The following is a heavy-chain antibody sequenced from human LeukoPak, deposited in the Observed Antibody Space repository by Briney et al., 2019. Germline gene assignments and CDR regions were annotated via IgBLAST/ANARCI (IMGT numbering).Heavy chain of an antibody. CDR2: IYPGDSDT. J-gene: IGHJ6*02. CDR1: GCSFTSYW. CDR3: ARRGYCSSTSCSPGGYYYYGMDV. V-gene: IGHV5-51*01. D-gene: IGHD2-2*01. Sequence: GESLKISFKGSGCSFTSYWIGWVRQMPGKGLEWMGIIYPGDSDTRYSPSFQGQVTISADKSISTAYLQWSSLKASDTAMYYCARRGYCSSTSCSPGGYYYYGMDVWGQGTTVTVSS.